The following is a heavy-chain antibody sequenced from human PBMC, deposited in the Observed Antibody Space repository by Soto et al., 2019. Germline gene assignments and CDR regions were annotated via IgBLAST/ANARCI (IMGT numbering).Heavy chain of an antibody. CDR1: GYPFTSYG. CDR3: TREGEMATIDFDM. V-gene: IGHV1-18*01. CDR2: VSPYNGHT. J-gene: IGHJ3*02. Sequence: QVQLVQSGAEVKKPGASVKVSCKTSGYPFTSYGISWVRQAPGPGLEWMGWVSPYNGHTNYAQKYEGRVTMTADTSTSTAYMDLRSLRSDDTAVYYCTREGEMATIDFDMWGQGTTVTVSS. D-gene: IGHD5-12*01.